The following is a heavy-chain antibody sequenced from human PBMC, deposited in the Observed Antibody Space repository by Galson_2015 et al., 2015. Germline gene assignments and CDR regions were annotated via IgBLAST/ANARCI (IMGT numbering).Heavy chain of an antibody. J-gene: IGHJ4*02. Sequence: SLRLSCAASGFTFNSYTMNWVRQAPGKGLEWVAVISYDGSNKFYADSVKGRFTISRDNSKNTLYLQMNSLRPEDTAVYYCARVGGDIAARTWGYFDYWGQGTLVTVSS. CDR2: ISYDGSNK. CDR3: ARVGGDIAARTWGYFDY. V-gene: IGHV3-30-3*01. CDR1: GFTFNSYT. D-gene: IGHD6-6*01.